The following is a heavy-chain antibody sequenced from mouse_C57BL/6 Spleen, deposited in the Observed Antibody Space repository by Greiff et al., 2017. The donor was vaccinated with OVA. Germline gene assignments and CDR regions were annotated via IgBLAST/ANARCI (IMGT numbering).Heavy chain of an antibody. CDR1: GFNIKDYY. CDR3: ALYYGNYGYAMDY. Sequence: VQLKESGAELVKPGASVKLSCTASGFNIKDYYMHWVKQRTEQGLEWIGRIDPEDGEIKYAPKFQGKATITADTSSNTAYLQLSSLTSEDTAVYYCALYYGNYGYAMDYWGQGTSVTVSS. V-gene: IGHV14-2*01. J-gene: IGHJ4*01. CDR2: IDPEDGEI. D-gene: IGHD2-1*01.